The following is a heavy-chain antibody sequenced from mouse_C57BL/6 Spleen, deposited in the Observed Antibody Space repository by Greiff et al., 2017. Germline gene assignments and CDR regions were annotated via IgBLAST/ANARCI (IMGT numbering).Heavy chain of an antibody. Sequence: VQLQQSGAELVRPGASVTLSCKASGYTFTDYEMHWVKQTPVHGLEWIGAIDPETGGTAYNQKFKDKATLTADKSSSTAYMQLSSLTSEDSAVYYCARGNDPLFAYWGQGTLVTVSA. CDR3: ARGNDPLFAY. CDR2: IDPETGGT. J-gene: IGHJ3*01. V-gene: IGHV1-15*01. CDR1: GYTFTDYE.